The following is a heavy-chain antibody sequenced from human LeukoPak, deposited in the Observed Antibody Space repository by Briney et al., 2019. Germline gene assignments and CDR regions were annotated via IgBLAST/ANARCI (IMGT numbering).Heavy chain of an antibody. J-gene: IGHJ4*02. V-gene: IGHV4-34*01. D-gene: IGHD5-12*01. CDR3: ARTSSGYGNYFDY. CDR1: GGSFSGYY. CDR2: INHSGST. Sequence: SETLSLTCAVYGGSFSGYYWSWIRQPPGKGLEWIGEINHSGSTNYNPSLKSRVTKSVDTSKNQFSLKLSSVTAADTAVYYCARTSSGYGNYFDYWGQGTLVTVSS.